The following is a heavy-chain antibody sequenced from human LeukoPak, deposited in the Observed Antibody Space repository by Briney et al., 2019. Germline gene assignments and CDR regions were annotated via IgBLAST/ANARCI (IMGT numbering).Heavy chain of an antibody. J-gene: IGHJ3*02. V-gene: IGHV1-24*01. CDR2: FDPEDGET. Sequence: ASVKVSCKVSGYTLTELSMHWVRQAPGKGLEWMGGFDPEDGETIYAQKFQGRVTMTEDTSTDTAYMKLSSLRSEDTAVYYCATADDCSSTSCPLDAFDIWGQGTMVTVSS. CDR3: ATADDCSSTSCPLDAFDI. D-gene: IGHD2-2*01. CDR1: GYTLTELS.